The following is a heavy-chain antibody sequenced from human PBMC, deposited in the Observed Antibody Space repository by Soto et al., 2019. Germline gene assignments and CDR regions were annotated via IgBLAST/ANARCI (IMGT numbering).Heavy chain of an antibody. Sequence: GGSLRLSCAASGFSLSTFWMSWVRQAPGKGLEWAASIKEDGSEQQYVDPLKGRFTISRDNARNSLYLQMNSLGVEDTAVYYCAKELIVVVPAAIPDQITYWGQGTLVTVSS. D-gene: IGHD2-2*02. CDR2: IKEDGSEQ. J-gene: IGHJ4*02. CDR3: AKELIVVVPAAIPDQITY. CDR1: GFSLSTFW. V-gene: IGHV3-7*03.